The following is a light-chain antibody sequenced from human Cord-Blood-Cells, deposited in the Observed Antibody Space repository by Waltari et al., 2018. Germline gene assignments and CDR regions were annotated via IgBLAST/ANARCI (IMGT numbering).Light chain of an antibody. CDR1: SSDVGGYNY. J-gene: IGLJ1*01. V-gene: IGLV2-14*01. CDR3: SSYTSSSTLV. Sequence: QSALTQPASVSGSPGQSITISCTGTSSDVGGYNYVSWYQQHPGKAPKLMIYEVSNRPSGGSNRFSGSKSGNTASLTISGLQAEDEADYYCSSYTSSSTLVFGTGTNVTVL. CDR2: EVS.